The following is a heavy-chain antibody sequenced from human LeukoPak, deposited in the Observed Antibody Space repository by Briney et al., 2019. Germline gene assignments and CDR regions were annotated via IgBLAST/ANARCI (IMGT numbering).Heavy chain of an antibody. V-gene: IGHV4-30-2*01. CDR3: AREIQQQLVRGADAFDI. CDR2: IYHSGST. CDR1: GGSISSGGYY. Sequence: PSETLSLTCTVSGGSISSGGYYWSWIRQPPGKGLEWIGYIYHSGSTYYNPSLKSRVTISVDRSKNQFSLKLSSVTAADTAVYYCAREIQQQLVRGADAFDIWGQGTMVTVSS. J-gene: IGHJ3*02. D-gene: IGHD6-6*01.